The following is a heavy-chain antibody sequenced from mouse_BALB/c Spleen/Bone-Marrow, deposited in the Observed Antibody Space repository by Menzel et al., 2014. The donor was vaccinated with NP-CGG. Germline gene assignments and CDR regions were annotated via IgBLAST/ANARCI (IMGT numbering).Heavy chain of an antibody. CDR2: IDPANGNT. V-gene: IGHV14-3*02. D-gene: IGHD2-4*01. CDR1: GFNIKDTY. Sequence: VHVKQSGAELVKPGASVKLSCTASGFNIKDTYMYWVKQRPEQGLEWIGRIDPANGNTKYGPKFQGKATITADTSSNTAYLQLSSLTSEDTAVYYCVRFPYDYGGGDYWGQGTTLTVSS. J-gene: IGHJ2*01. CDR3: VRFPYDYGGGDY.